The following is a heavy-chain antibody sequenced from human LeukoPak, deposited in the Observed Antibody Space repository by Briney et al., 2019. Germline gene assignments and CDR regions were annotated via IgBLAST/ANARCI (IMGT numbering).Heavy chain of an antibody. J-gene: IGHJ1*01. D-gene: IGHD3-22*01. CDR1: GFTFSTYW. CDR2: IKSDGGT. CDR3: ARAPSEIGGYYPEYFRH. Sequence: GGSLRLSCAASGFTFSTYWMHWVRQAPGKGLVWVSRIKSDGGTNYADSVKGRFTISRDNAKKTVSLQMNSLRPEDTGVYYCARAPSEIGGYYPEYFRHWGQGALVTVSS. V-gene: IGHV3-74*01.